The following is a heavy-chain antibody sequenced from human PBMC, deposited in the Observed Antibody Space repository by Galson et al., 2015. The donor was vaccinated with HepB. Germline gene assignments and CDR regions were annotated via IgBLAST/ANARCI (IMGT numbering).Heavy chain of an antibody. CDR1: GYTFTSYA. Sequence: SVKVSCKASGYTFTSYAMHWVRQAPGQRLEWMGWINAGNGNTKYSQKFQGRVTITRDTSASTAYMELSSLRSEDTAVYYCALGYCSSTSCYYGMDVWGQGTTVTVSS. CDR3: ALGYCSSTSCYYGMDV. D-gene: IGHD2-2*01. CDR2: INAGNGNT. V-gene: IGHV1-3*01. J-gene: IGHJ6*02.